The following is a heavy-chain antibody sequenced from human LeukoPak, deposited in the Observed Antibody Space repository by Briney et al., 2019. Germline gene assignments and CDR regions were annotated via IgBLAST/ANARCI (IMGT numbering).Heavy chain of an antibody. V-gene: IGHV5-51*01. CDR3: ARLGACSGNTCYSGDY. D-gene: IGHD2-15*01. Sequence: GESLKISCKGAGYSFNNFWIGWVRQTPGKGLEWMAIIYPGDSDTRYRPSFQGQVTISADKSISTAYLQWSSLKASDTAMYYCARLGACSGNTCYSGDYWGQGTLVTVSS. J-gene: IGHJ4*02. CDR1: GYSFNNFW. CDR2: IYPGDSDT.